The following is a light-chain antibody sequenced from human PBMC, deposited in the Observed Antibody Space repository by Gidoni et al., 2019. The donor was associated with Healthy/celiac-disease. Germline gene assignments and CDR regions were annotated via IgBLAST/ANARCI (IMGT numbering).Light chain of an antibody. Sequence: DIQMTQSPSSLSAFVGDRVTITCQASQDISNYLNRYQQKQGKAPKLLIYDAANLETGFPSRLSGSGSGTDFTITISSLQPEDIATYYCQQYDNLPPLLTFGGGTKVEIK. CDR2: DAA. CDR1: QDISNY. J-gene: IGKJ4*01. V-gene: IGKV1-33*01. CDR3: QQYDNLPPLLT.